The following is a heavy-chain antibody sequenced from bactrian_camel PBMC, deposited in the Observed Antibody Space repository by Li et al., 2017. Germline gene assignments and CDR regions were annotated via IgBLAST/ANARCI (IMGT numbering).Heavy chain of an antibody. J-gene: IGHJ4*01. CDR2: TDNGVGTT. CDR1: GYGYYSMYC. D-gene: IGHD6*01. CDR3: AEGRGSRGEHCYSLNY. Sequence: HVQLVESGGGSVQAGGSLRLSCAASGYGYYSMYCLAWFRQAPGKERDWVATDNGVGTTYYGDSVKGRFAISRDNAKNTAYLQMNNLQPEDTATYYCAEGRGSRGEHCYSLNYWGQGTQVTVS. V-gene: IGHV3S1*01.